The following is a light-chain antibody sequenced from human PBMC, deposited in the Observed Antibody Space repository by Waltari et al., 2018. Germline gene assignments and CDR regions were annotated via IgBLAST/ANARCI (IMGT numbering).Light chain of an antibody. CDR3: ETGGHGTWV. V-gene: IGLV4-69*01. Sequence: QLVVTQSPSASAPLGASVKLTCTLSSGHSSNVLAWLQQRPEKGPRYLMKVNSDGSHSKGDEIPDRFSVSSSGAERYLTISSLQSDDEADYYCETGGHGTWVFGGGTKLTVL. CDR2: VNSDGSH. CDR1: SGHSSNV. J-gene: IGLJ3*02.